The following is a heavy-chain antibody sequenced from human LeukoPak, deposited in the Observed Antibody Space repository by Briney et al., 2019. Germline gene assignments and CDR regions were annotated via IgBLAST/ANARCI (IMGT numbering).Heavy chain of an antibody. CDR1: GGTFSSYA. V-gene: IGHV1-69*04. J-gene: IGHJ4*02. Sequence: GASVKVSCKASGGTFSSYAISWVRQAPGQGLEWMGRIIPTLGIANYAQKFQGRVTITADKSTSTAYMELSSLRSEDTAVYYCARDLGGGGDYIPWGQGTLVTVSS. CDR3: ARDLGGGGDYIP. CDR2: IIPTLGIA. D-gene: IGHD2-21*02.